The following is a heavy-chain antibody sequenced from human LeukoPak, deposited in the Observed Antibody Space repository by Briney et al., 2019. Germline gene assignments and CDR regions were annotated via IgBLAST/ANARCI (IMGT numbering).Heavy chain of an antibody. CDR3: ARVGPKGWLQTTGYFDY. J-gene: IGHJ4*02. Sequence: ASVKVSCKASGYTFTSYYINWVRQATGQGLEWMGWMNPNSGNTGYAQKFQGRVTITRNTSISTAYMELSSLRSEDTAVYYCARVGPKGWLQTTGYFDYWGQGTLVTASS. CDR1: GYTFTSYY. CDR2: MNPNSGNT. V-gene: IGHV1-8*03. D-gene: IGHD5-24*01.